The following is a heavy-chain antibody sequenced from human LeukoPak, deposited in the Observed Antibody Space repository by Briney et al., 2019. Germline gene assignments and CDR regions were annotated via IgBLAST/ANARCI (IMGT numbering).Heavy chain of an antibody. D-gene: IGHD3-22*01. J-gene: IGHJ4*02. Sequence: SETLSLTCTVSGGSIISHYWSWVRQPAGKGLEWIWRVYSNGGTNYNPPLKSRVSMSVDTSKNEFSLRLSSVTAADTAVYYCARDRIYDTSAYYLYFDSWGQGALVTVSS. CDR3: ARDRIYDTSAYYLYFDS. CDR2: VYSNGGT. CDR1: GGSIISHY. V-gene: IGHV4-4*07.